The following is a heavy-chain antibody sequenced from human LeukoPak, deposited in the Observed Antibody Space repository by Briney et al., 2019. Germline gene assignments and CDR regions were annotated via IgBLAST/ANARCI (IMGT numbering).Heavy chain of an antibody. V-gene: IGHV4-31*03. J-gene: IGHJ6*02. D-gene: IGHD3-16*01. CDR3: ASLGYFSYGVDV. CDR1: GGSISSGSYY. Sequence: PSETLSLTCTVSGGSISSGSYYWSWIRQHPGKGLECIGFLNYGGATYYNPSLKSRVAISVDASKNQFSLKVSSVTAADTAVYYCASLGYFSYGVDVWGQGTTVTVSS. CDR2: LNYGGAT.